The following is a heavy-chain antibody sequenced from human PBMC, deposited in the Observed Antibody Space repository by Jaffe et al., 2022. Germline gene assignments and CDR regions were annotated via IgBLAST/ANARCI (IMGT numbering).Heavy chain of an antibody. CDR3: AKDPGGIYCSGGSCYSSWFDP. Sequence: EVQLLESGGGLVQPGGSLRLSCAASGFTFSSYAMSWVRQAPGKGLEWVSAISGSGGSTYYADSVKGRFTISRDNSKNTLYLQMNSLRAEDTAVYYCAKDPGGIYCSGGSCYSSWFDPWGQGTLVTVSS. CDR1: GFTFSSYA. CDR2: ISGSGGST. J-gene: IGHJ5*02. D-gene: IGHD2-15*01. V-gene: IGHV3-23*01.